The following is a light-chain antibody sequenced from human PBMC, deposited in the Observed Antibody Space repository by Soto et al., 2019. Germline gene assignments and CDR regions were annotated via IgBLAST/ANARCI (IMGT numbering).Light chain of an antibody. V-gene: IGLV2-14*01. CDR3: ISYTSSSTLYVV. CDR1: SSDVGGYNY. J-gene: IGLJ2*01. Sequence: QSALTQPASVSGSPGQSITISCTGTSSDVGGYNYVSWYQQHPGKAPKLMIYDVSNRPSGVSNRFSGSKSGNTASLTISGLQAEDEAYYYCISYTSSSTLYVVFGGGTKVTVL. CDR2: DVS.